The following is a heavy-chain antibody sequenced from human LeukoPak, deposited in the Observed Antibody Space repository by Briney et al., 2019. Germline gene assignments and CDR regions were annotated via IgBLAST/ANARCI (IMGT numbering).Heavy chain of an antibody. Sequence: GGSLRLSCAASGFIFNNYVMNWVRQAPGKGLEWVSSISSSSSYIYYADSVKGRFTISRDNAKNSLYLQMNSLRAEDTAVYYCARVLLVVAADYWGQGTLVTVSS. V-gene: IGHV3-21*01. CDR2: ISSSSSYI. CDR1: GFIFNNYV. J-gene: IGHJ4*02. CDR3: ARVLLVVAADY. D-gene: IGHD2-15*01.